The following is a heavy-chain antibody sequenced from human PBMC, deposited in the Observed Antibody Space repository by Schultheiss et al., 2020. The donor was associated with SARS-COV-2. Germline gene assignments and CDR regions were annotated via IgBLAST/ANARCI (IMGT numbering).Heavy chain of an antibody. Sequence: GGSLRLSCAASGFTFSSYEMNWVRQAPGKGLEWVSYISSSSSYIYYADSVKGRFTISRDNAKNSLYLQMNSLRAEDTAVYYCARDAPLQLVLPCWFDPWGQGTLVTVSS. CDR2: ISSSSSYI. D-gene: IGHD6-6*01. J-gene: IGHJ5*02. V-gene: IGHV3-21*05. CDR3: ARDAPLQLVLPCWFDP. CDR1: GFTFSSYE.